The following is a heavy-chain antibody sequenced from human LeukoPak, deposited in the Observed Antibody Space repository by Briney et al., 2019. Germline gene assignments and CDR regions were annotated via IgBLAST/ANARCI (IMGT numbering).Heavy chain of an antibody. CDR3: GKSGSRDWDYFEY. J-gene: IGHJ4*02. D-gene: IGHD6-19*01. CDR2: ISGDGGDT. CDR1: GSTFSSYP. V-gene: IGHV3-23*01. Sequence: PGGPLSLSCPASGSTFSSYPMNWFRQPQGKGREWVSTISGDGGDTHYADSVRGRFTISRANSKNTLFMQMNSLRAEDTAVYYCGKSGSRDWDYFEYWGQGTLVTASS.